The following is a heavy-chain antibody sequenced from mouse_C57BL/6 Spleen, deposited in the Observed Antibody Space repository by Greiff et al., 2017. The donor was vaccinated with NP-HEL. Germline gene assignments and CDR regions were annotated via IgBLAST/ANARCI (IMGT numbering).Heavy chain of an antibody. CDR2: ISSGGSYT. V-gene: IGHV5-6*01. CDR1: GFTFSSYG. Sequence: EVKLMESGGDLVKPGGSLKLSCAASGFTFSSYGMSWVRQTPDKRLEWVATISSGGSYTYYPDSVKGRFTISRDNAKNTLYLQMSSLKSEDTAMYYCARPYGSSYAWFAYWGQGTLVTVSA. J-gene: IGHJ3*01. D-gene: IGHD1-1*01. CDR3: ARPYGSSYAWFAY.